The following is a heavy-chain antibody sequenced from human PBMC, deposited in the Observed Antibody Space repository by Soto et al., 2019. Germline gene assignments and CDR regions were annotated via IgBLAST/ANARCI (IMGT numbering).Heavy chain of an antibody. CDR3: ARDLGARVVPAAMWFDAFDI. Sequence: PGGSVRIGCAASGFTFSSYSMNWVRQAPGKGLEWVSSISSSSSYIYYADSVNGRFTISRDNAKNSLYLQMNSLRAEDTAVYYCARDLGARVVPAAMWFDAFDIWGQGTMVTVSS. V-gene: IGHV3-21*01. D-gene: IGHD2-2*01. J-gene: IGHJ3*02. CDR1: GFTFSSYS. CDR2: ISSSSSYI.